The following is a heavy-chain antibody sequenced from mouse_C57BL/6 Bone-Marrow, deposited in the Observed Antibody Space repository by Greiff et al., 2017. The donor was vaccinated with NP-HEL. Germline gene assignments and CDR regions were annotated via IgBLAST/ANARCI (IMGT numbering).Heavy chain of an antibody. V-gene: IGHV1-64*01. CDR2: IHPNSGST. CDR1: GYTFTSYW. CDR3: AYYDYDEGMDY. J-gene: IGHJ4*01. Sequence: VQLQQPGAELVKPGASVKLSCKASGYTFTSYWMHWVKQRPGQGLEWIGMIHPNSGSTNYNEKFKSKATLTVDKSSSTAYMQLSSLTSEDSAVYYCAYYDYDEGMDYWGQGTSVTVSS. D-gene: IGHD2-4*01.